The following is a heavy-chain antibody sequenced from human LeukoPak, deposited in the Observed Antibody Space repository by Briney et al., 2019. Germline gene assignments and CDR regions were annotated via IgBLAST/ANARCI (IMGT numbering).Heavy chain of an antibody. CDR2: IWYDGSNK. J-gene: IGHJ6*02. V-gene: IGHV3-33*01. CDR1: GFTFSSYG. D-gene: IGHD2-2*01. Sequence: GGSLRPSSAASGFTFSSYGMHWVRQAPGKGLEWVAVIWYDGSNKYYADSVKGRFTISRDNSKNTLYLQMNSLRAEDTAVYYCAREDIVVVPAANLPPYYYGMDVWGQGTTVTVSS. CDR3: AREDIVVVPAANLPPYYYGMDV.